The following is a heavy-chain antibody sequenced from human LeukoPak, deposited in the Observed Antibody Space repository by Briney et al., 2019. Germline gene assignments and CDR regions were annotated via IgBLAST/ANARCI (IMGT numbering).Heavy chain of an antibody. Sequence: SETLSLTCTVSGGSISSGDYYWSWIRQPPGKGLEWIGYIYYSGSTYYNPSLKSRVTISVDTSKNQFSLKLSSVTAADTAVYYCARDKGPTFYMDVWGKGTTVTVSS. J-gene: IGHJ6*03. CDR3: ARDKGPTFYMDV. CDR2: IYYSGST. V-gene: IGHV4-30-4*02. CDR1: GGSISSGDYY.